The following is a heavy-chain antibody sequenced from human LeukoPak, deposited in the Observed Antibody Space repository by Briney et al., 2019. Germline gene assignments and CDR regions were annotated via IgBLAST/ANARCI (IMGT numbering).Heavy chain of an antibody. CDR2: VHPDNGNT. Sequence: ASVKVSSKTSGYPFTKWEINWVRQAAGQGLEWLGWVHPDNGNTYYAQRFRGRVTMSRDTSTTTAYMELSGLRSNDTAVYFCVTGPRNDPWGQGTLVTVSS. D-gene: IGHD1-14*01. CDR3: VTGPRNDP. J-gene: IGHJ5*02. V-gene: IGHV1-8*01. CDR1: GYPFTKWE.